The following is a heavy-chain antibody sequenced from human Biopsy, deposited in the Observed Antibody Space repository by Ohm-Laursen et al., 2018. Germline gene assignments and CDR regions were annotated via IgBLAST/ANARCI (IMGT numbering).Heavy chain of an antibody. CDR1: GDSISSYY. J-gene: IGHJ2*01. Sequence: SETLSLTSTVSGDSISSYYWGWIRQPPGKGLEWIGYVHYTGITDYNRSLQSRVTISVDTSKNHFSLRLRSVTPADTAIYYCARDRGYYSDRTVPGYFDLWGRGTLVTVSS. CDR2: VHYTGIT. CDR3: ARDRGYYSDRTVPGYFDL. V-gene: IGHV4-59*01. D-gene: IGHD3-22*01.